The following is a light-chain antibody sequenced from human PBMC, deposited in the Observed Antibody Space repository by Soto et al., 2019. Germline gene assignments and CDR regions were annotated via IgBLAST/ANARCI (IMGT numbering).Light chain of an antibody. Sequence: DIVMTQSPDSLAVSLGERATINCKSSQTVFYSSNNKNYLAWYQHKPGQPPKLLIFWASTRESGVPDRFSGSGSGTDFTLTISSLQAEDVAVYYCQQYLTTPYTFGQGTKLEIK. V-gene: IGKV4-1*01. CDR1: QTVFYSSNNKNY. J-gene: IGKJ2*01. CDR2: WAS. CDR3: QQYLTTPYT.